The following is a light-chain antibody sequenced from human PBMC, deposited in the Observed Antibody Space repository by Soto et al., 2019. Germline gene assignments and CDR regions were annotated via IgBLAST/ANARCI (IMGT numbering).Light chain of an antibody. V-gene: IGKV3-20*01. CDR1: QSINSNY. CDR3: QQYDKSPRT. CDR2: GAS. Sequence: ETVLTQSPGTLSLSPGERATLSCRASQSINSNYLAWYQQKPGQSPRVLIYGASSRATGIPDRFSGSGSGTDFTLSISRLEPEDFAVYYCQQYDKSPRTFGQGTKVEIK. J-gene: IGKJ1*01.